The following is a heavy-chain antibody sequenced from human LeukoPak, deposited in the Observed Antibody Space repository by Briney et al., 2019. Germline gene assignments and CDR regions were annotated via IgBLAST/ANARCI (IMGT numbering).Heavy chain of an antibody. CDR3: AREDGDQDAFDI. Sequence: SETLSLTCTVSGGSISSYYWSWIRQPPGQGLEWIGYIYYSGSTNYNPSLKSRVTISVDTSKNQFTLKLSSVTAADTAVYYCAREDGDQDAFDIWGQGTMVTVSS. D-gene: IGHD2-21*02. V-gene: IGHV4-59*01. J-gene: IGHJ3*02. CDR2: IYYSGST. CDR1: GGSISSYY.